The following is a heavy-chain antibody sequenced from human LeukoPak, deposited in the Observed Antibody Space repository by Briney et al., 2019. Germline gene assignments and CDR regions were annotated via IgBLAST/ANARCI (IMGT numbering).Heavy chain of an antibody. D-gene: IGHD1-26*01. V-gene: IGHV3-7*01. CDR2: IKQDSSDK. CDR3: ARESNSGGDAFDI. CDR1: GFTFSSHY. J-gene: IGHJ3*02. Sequence: PGGSLRPSCAASGFTFSSHYMTWVRQAPGKGLEWVANIKQDSSDKFYVDSVRGRFTISRDNAKNSLYLQMNSLRAEDTAVYYCARESNSGGDAFDIWGQGTMVTVSS.